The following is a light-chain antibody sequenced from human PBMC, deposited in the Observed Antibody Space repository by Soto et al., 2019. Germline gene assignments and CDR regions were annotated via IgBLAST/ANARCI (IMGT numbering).Light chain of an antibody. CDR1: SSDIGTYNY. CDR3: SSYTTSSTLNVV. J-gene: IGLJ2*01. V-gene: IGLV2-14*01. Sequence: QSVLTQPASVSGSPGQSITISRTGTSSDIGTYNYVSWYQQHPGKAPKLMIYEVSNRPSGVSNRLSGSKSGNTASLTISGLQAEDEADYYCSSYTTSSTLNVVFGGGTKVTVL. CDR2: EVS.